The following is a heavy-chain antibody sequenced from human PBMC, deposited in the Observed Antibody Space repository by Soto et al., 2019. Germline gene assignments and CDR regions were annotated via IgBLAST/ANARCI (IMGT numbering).Heavy chain of an antibody. CDR3: ASARCGGDCYTFDY. V-gene: IGHV1-69*02. Sequence: QVQLVQSGAEVKKPGSSVKVSCKASGGTFSSYTISWVRQAPGQGLEWMGRIIPILGIANYAQKFQGRVTITADKSTSTAYMELRSLRSEDTAVYYCASARCGGDCYTFDYWGQGTLVTVSS. D-gene: IGHD2-21*02. CDR2: IIPILGIA. CDR1: GGTFSSYT. J-gene: IGHJ4*02.